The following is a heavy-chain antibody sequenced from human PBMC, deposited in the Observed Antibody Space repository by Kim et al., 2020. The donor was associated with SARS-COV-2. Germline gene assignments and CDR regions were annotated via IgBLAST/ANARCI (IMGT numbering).Heavy chain of an antibody. Sequence: GGSLRLSCAASGFTFSSYGMHWVRQAPGKGLEWVAVISYDGSNKYYADSVKGRFTISRDNSKNTLYLQMNSLRAEDTAVYYCAKGLNYDYVWGSYWFDPWGQGTLVTVSS. D-gene: IGHD3-16*01. J-gene: IGHJ5*02. CDR2: ISYDGSNK. V-gene: IGHV3-30*18. CDR1: GFTFSSYG. CDR3: AKGLNYDYVWGSYWFDP.